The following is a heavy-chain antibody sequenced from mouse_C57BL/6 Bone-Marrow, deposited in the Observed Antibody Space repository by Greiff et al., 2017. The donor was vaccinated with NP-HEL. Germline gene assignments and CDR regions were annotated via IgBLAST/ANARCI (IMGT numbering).Heavy chain of an antibody. CDR2: IYPRSGNT. V-gene: IGHV1-81*01. D-gene: IGHD2-2*01. Sequence: VQLQQSGAELARPGASVKLSCKASGYTFTSYGISWVKQRTGQGLEWIGEIYPRSGNTYYNEKFKGKATLTADKSSSTAYMELRSLTSEDSAVYFCARSYGYGWYFDVWGTGTTVTVSS. J-gene: IGHJ1*03. CDR1: GYTFTSYG. CDR3: ARSYGYGWYFDV.